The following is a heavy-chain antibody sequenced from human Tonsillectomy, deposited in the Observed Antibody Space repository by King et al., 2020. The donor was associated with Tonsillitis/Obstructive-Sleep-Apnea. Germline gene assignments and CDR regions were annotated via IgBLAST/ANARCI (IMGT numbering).Heavy chain of an antibody. Sequence: VQLVESGAEVKKPGASVKVSCKASGYTFTGYYMHWVRQAPGQGLEWMGWVNPKSGGKNYAQQFQGRVTMTRDTSLSTAYMELSSLRSDDTAVYYCARVAYYYDSSGPLDYWGQGTLVTVSS. CDR2: VNPKSGGK. CDR1: GYTFTGYY. CDR3: ARVAYYYDSSGPLDY. D-gene: IGHD3-22*01. V-gene: IGHV1-2*02. J-gene: IGHJ4*02.